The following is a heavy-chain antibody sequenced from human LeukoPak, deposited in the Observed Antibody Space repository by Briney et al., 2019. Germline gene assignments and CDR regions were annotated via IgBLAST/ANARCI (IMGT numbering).Heavy chain of an antibody. CDR2: INHSGST. CDR3: ARPQPIAARPSYYYYYIDV. V-gene: IGHV4-34*01. Sequence: SETLSLTCAVYGGSFSGYYWSWIRQPPGKGVEWIGEINHSGSTNYNPSPKSRGTISVDKSKNKFSLKLSTVTAADTAVYYCARPQPIAARPSYYYYYIDVWGKGTTVTVSS. D-gene: IGHD6-6*01. J-gene: IGHJ6*03. CDR1: GGSFSGYY.